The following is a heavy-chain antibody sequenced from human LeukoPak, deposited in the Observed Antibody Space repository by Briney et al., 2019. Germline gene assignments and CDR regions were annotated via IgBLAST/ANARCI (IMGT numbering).Heavy chain of an antibody. CDR3: ARDASRYCSSTSCYRFDP. J-gene: IGHJ5*02. D-gene: IGHD2-2*02. CDR2: INAGNGNT. CDR1: GYTFTSYA. V-gene: IGHV1-3*01. Sequence: GASVKVSCKASGYTFTSYAMHWVRQAPGQRLEWMGWINAGNGNTKYSQKFQGRVTITRGTSASTAYMELSSLRSEDTAVYYCARDASRYCSSTSCYRFDPWGQGTLVTVSS.